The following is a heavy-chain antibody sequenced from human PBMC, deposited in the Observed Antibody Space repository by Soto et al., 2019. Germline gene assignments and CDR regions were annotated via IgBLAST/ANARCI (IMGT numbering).Heavy chain of an antibody. CDR1: GFTFSSYA. CDR2: ISGSGGST. Sequence: EVQLLESGGGLVQPGGSLRLSCAASGFTFSSYAMSWVRQAPGKGLEWVSAISGSGGSTYYADSVKGRFTISRDNSKYTLYLQMNSLRAEDTAVYYCAKDPKLYYYDSSGYYWDYWGQGTLVTVSS. J-gene: IGHJ4*02. CDR3: AKDPKLYYYDSSGYYWDY. D-gene: IGHD3-22*01. V-gene: IGHV3-23*01.